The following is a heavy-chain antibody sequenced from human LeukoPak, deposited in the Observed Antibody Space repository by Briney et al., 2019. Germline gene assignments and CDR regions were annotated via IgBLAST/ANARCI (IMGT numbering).Heavy chain of an antibody. CDR1: GGTFSSYA. J-gene: IGHJ4*02. CDR3: ARSYDSSGYYYFGY. Sequence: ASVKVSCKASGGTFSSYAISWVRQAPGQGLEWMGWISTYNGNTNYAQKLQGRVTMTTDTSTSTAYMELRSLRSDDTAVYYCARSYDSSGYYYFGYWGQGTLVTVSS. V-gene: IGHV1-18*01. CDR2: ISTYNGNT. D-gene: IGHD3-22*01.